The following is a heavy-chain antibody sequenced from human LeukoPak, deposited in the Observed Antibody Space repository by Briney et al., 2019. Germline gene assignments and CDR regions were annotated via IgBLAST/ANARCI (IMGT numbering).Heavy chain of an antibody. Sequence: GGSLRLSCVASGFTFSDFFMSWIRQAPGKGLEWISFISYRADTPYYADSVKGRFTISRDNAKNSVFLQMNSLRVEDMAVYYCASGYRSGYHYWGQGTLVSVSS. CDR3: ASGYRSGYHY. CDR1: GFTFSDFF. D-gene: IGHD2-8*02. V-gene: IGHV3-11*01. J-gene: IGHJ4*02. CDR2: ISYRADTP.